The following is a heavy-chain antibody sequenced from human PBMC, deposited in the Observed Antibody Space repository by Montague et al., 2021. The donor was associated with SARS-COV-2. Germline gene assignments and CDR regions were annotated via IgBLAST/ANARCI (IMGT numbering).Heavy chain of an antibody. J-gene: IGHJ6*02. D-gene: IGHD1-1*01. CDR1: GFTFTTNG. CDR3: ARQRAQLGFSYYYYGMDV. V-gene: IGHV3-23*01. Sequence: SLRLSYAVSGFTFTTNGVNWVRQAPGKGLEWVSGISGGGGSTYYADSVKGRFTISRDTSKNTVYLHMNSLRAEDTAVYYCARQRAQLGFSYYYYGMDVWGQGTAVTVSS. CDR2: ISGGGGST.